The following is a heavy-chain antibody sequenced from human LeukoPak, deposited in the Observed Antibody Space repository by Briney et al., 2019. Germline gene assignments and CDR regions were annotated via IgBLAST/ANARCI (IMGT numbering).Heavy chain of an antibody. CDR1: GFTFSSYA. J-gene: IGHJ6*03. CDR3: AKTLVVPAGYYYYMDV. V-gene: IGHV3-23*01. D-gene: IGHD2-2*01. CDR2: ISGSGGST. Sequence: GGSLRLSSAASGFTFSSYAMSWVRQAPGKGLEWVSAISGSGGSTYYADSVKGRFTISRDNSKNTLYLQMNSLRAEDTDSYYCAKTLVVPAGYYYYMDVWGKGTTVTVSS.